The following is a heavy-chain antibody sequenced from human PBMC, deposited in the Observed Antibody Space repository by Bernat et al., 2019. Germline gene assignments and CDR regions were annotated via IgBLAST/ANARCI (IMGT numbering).Heavy chain of an antibody. CDR3: ARERVGLRRLDY. V-gene: IGHV4-34*01. D-gene: IGHD4-17*01. CDR1: GGSFSGYY. Sequence: QVQLQQWGAGLLKPSETLSLTCAVYGGSFSGYYWSWIRQPPGKGLEWIGEINHSGSTNYNPSLKSRVTISVDTSKNQFSLKLSSVTAADTAVYYCARERVGLRRLDYWGQGTLVTVYS. J-gene: IGHJ4*02. CDR2: INHSGST.